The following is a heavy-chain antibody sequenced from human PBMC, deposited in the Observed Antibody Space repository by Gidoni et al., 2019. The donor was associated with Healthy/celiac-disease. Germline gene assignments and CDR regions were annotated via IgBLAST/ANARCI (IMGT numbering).Heavy chain of an antibody. CDR2: ISGSGGST. CDR1: GFTFSSSA. D-gene: IGHD4-17*01. Sequence: EVHLLESGGGFVQPGGSLRLSCAVSGFTFSSSAMRWVRQAPGKGLEWVSAISGSGGSTYDADSVKGRFTISRDNSKNTLYLQMNSLRAEDTAVYYCARMTTVTTPRFGYFQHWGQGTLVTVSS. CDR3: ARMTTVTTPRFGYFQH. J-gene: IGHJ1*01. V-gene: IGHV3-23*01.